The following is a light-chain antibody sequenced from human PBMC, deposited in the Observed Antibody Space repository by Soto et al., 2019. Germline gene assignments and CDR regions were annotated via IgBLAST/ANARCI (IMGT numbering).Light chain of an antibody. Sequence: IQLTQSPSSLSASVGDRVTITCRASQGIGRYLAWYQQKPGKAPKLLIYSASTLQSGVPSGFTGCGSGTVFTLTISCLQPEDFATYYCHQLNSYPITFGQGTRLEI. CDR3: HQLNSYPIT. CDR2: SAS. CDR1: QGIGRY. V-gene: IGKV1-9*01. J-gene: IGKJ5*01.